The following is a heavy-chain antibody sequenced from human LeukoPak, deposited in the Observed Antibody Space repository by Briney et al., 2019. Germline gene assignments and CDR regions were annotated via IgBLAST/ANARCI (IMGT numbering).Heavy chain of an antibody. J-gene: IGHJ5*02. CDR2: IYTSGST. CDR1: GGSISSYY. V-gene: IGHV4-4*07. D-gene: IGHD3-10*01. Sequence: PSETLSLTCTVSGGSISSYYWSWIRQPAGKGLEWIGRIYTSGSTNYNPSLKSRVTMSVDTSKNQFSLKLTSVTAADTAVYYCARGFGDWGLSWFDPWGQGTLVTVSS. CDR3: ARGFGDWGLSWFDP.